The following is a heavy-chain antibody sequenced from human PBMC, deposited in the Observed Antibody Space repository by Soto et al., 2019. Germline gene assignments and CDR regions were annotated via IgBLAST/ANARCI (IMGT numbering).Heavy chain of an antibody. D-gene: IGHD6-13*01. J-gene: IGHJ5*02. CDR3: ARHPERIAQIGWFDP. CDR1: GFTFCSYS. Sequence: GGSLILSCAASGFTFCSYSMNWVRQTPGKGLEWVSYISSSSSTIYYADSVKGRFTISRDNAKNSLYLQMNSLRAEDTAVYYCARHPERIAQIGWFDPWGQGTLVTVSS. V-gene: IGHV3-48*01. CDR2: ISSSSSTI.